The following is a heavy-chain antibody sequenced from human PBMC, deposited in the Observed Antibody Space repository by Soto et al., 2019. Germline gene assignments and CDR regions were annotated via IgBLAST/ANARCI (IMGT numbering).Heavy chain of an antibody. J-gene: IGHJ4*02. Sequence: SETLSLTCTVSGGSISSGDYYWGWIRQPPGKGLEWIGYIYYSGSTYYNPSLKSRVTISVDTSKNQFSLKLSSVTAADTAVYYCARSSSIAARNFVDYWGQGTLVTVSS. CDR3: ARSSSIAARNFVDY. V-gene: IGHV4-30-4*01. CDR2: IYYSGST. CDR1: GGSISSGDYY. D-gene: IGHD6-6*01.